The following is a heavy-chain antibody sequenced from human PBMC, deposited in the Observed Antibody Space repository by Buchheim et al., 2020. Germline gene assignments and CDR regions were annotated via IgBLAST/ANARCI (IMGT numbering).Heavy chain of an antibody. CDR3: ARVSANWSYVYYGMDV. V-gene: IGHV4-61*01. Sequence: QVQLQESGPGLVKPSETLSLTCTVSGGSVSSGSYYWSWIRQPPGKGLEWIGYIYYSGSTNYNPSLKSRVTISVDTSKNQFSRKLSSVTAADTAVYYWARVSANWSYVYYGMDVCGQGTT. D-gene: IGHD1-7*01. CDR1: GGSVSSGSYY. J-gene: IGHJ6*02. CDR2: IYYSGST.